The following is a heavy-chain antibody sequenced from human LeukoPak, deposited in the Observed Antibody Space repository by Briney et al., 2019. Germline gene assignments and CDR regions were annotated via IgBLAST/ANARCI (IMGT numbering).Heavy chain of an antibody. CDR3: ARAGTYSSSGSDY. CDR2: INHSGST. J-gene: IGHJ4*02. Sequence: SETLSLTCAVYGGSFSGYYWSWIRQPPGKGLERIGEINHSGSTNYNPSLKSRVTISVDTSKNHFSLKLSSVTAADTAVYYCARAGTYSSSGSDYWGQGTLVTVSS. V-gene: IGHV4-34*01. CDR1: GGSFSGYY. D-gene: IGHD6-6*01.